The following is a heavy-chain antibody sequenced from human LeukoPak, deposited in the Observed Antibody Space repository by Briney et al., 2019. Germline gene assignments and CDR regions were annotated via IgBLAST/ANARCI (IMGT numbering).Heavy chain of an antibody. CDR2: ILPNFGVT. V-gene: IGHV1-69*04. CDR3: AREGGEYCTGSSCYHWYFDL. CDR1: GGTFSRFG. J-gene: IGHJ2*01. D-gene: IGHD2-15*01. Sequence: ASVKVSCKASGGTFSRFGITWMRRAPGQGLEWMGRILPNFGVTKYAEKLQGRVTITADTATSTVYMELSSLRSDDTGVYYCAREGGEYCTGSSCYHWYFDLWGRGTLVIVAS.